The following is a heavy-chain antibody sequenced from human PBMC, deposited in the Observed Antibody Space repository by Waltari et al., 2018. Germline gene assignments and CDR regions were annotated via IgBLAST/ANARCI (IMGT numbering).Heavy chain of an antibody. CDR2: VGPEDGET. CDR1: GYTFTDYY. V-gene: IGHV1-69-2*01. D-gene: IGHD3-22*01. J-gene: IGHJ4*02. Sequence: EVQLVQSGAEVKKPGATVKISCKASGYTFTDYYMHWVQQAPGKGLEWMVRVGPEDGETKNAEKFQGRDTITADTSTDTAYMELSSLRSEDTAVYYCATRGHYDSSGYYTQVFDYWGQGTLVTVSS. CDR3: ATRGHYDSSGYYTQVFDY.